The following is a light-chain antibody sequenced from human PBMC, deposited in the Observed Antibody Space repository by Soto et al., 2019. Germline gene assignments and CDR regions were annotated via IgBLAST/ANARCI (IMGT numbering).Light chain of an antibody. CDR3: RQSYITPYT. J-gene: IGKJ2*01. V-gene: IGKV1-39*01. CDR2: AAS. CDR1: QSISVH. Sequence: DIQMTQSPSSLSASVGDTVTITCWASQSISVHLNWYQQKPGKVPKLLIYAASNLQSGVPSSFSGSGSETDFALTISSLQPEDFATYYCRQSYITPYTFDQGTKLQIK.